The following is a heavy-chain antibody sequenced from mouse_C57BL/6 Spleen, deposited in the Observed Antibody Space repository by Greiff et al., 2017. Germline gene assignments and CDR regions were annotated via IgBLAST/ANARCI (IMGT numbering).Heavy chain of an antibody. J-gene: IGHJ2*01. V-gene: IGHV5-9*01. D-gene: IGHD2-1*01. CDR2: ISGGGGNT. CDR3: ARQGIYYGTFDY. Sequence: DVKLVESGGGLVKPGGSLKLSCAASGFTFSSYTMSWVRQTPEKRLEWVATISGGGGNTYYPDSVKGRFTISRDNAKNTLYLQMSSLRSEDTALYYCARQGIYYGTFDYWGQGTTLTVSS. CDR1: GFTFSSYT.